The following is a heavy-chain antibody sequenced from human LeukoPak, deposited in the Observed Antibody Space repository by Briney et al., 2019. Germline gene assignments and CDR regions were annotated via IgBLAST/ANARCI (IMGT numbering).Heavy chain of an antibody. D-gene: IGHD3-3*01. CDR2: INPNGGST. CDR1: GYTFTGYY. J-gene: IGHJ3*02. V-gene: IGHV1-2*02. CDR3: ARTYYDFWSGYDAFDI. Sequence: ASVKVSCKASGYTFTGYYMHWVRQAPGQGLEWMGLINPNGGSTNYAQKFQGRVTMTRDTSISTAYMELSRLRSDDPAVYYCARTYYDFWSGYDAFDICSQGTMVTVSS.